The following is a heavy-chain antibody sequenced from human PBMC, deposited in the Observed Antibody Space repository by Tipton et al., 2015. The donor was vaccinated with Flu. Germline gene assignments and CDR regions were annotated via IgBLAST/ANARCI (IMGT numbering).Heavy chain of an antibody. CDR3: ARQPSPGLNWDGAFDI. J-gene: IGHJ3*02. CDR1: GFTFSDYY. V-gene: IGHV3-11*01. CDR2: ISSSSSTI. Sequence: SLRLSCAASGFTFSDYYMSWIRQLPGKGLEWVSHISSSSSTINYADSVKGRFTISRDNAKNSLYLQMNSLRAEDTAVYYCARQPSPGLNWDGAFDIWGQGTMVTVSS. D-gene: IGHD1-20*01.